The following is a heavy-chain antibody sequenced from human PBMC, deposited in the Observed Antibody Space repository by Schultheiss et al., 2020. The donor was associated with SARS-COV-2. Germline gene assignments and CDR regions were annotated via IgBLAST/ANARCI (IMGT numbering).Heavy chain of an antibody. V-gene: IGHV4-59*10. CDR3: ASWGCGGDCYFGY. CDR2: IYTSGST. Sequence: SETLSLTCAVYGGSLSGYFWSWIRQPAGKGLEWIGRIYTSGSTNYNPSLKSRVTISVDTSKNQFSLKLSSVTAADTAVYYCASWGCGGDCYFGYWGQGTLVTVSS. D-gene: IGHD2-21*01. J-gene: IGHJ4*02. CDR1: GGSLSGYF.